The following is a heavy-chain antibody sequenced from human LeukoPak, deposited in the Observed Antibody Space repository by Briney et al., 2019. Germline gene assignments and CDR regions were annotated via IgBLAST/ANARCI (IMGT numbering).Heavy chain of an antibody. CDR3: ARSILWFGDGRSTFDP. CDR1: GFTFSSYE. D-gene: IGHD3-10*01. V-gene: IGHV3-48*03. CDR2: ISSSGSTI. J-gene: IGHJ5*02. Sequence: GGSLRLSCAASGFTFSSYEMNWVRQAPGKGLEWVSYISSSGSTIYYADSVKGRYTISRDNAKNSLYLQMNSLRAEDTAVYYCARSILWFGDGRSTFDPWGQGTLVTVSS.